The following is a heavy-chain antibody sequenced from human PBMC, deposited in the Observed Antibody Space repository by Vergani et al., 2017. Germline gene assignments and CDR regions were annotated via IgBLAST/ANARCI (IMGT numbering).Heavy chain of an antibody. CDR3: ARELSYYYGSGSDDYNPYYYEGMDV. Sequence: QVQLQESGPRLVRPSQTLSLTCTVSGGSINTGAYYWSWIRQPAGKGLEWIGRVYTNGMTNYNTSLKSRVTILVDRSKSQLSLKLTSVTAGDTAVYFCARELSYYYGSGSDDYNPYYYEGMDVWGPGTTVTVSS. J-gene: IGHJ6*02. D-gene: IGHD3-10*01. CDR2: VYTNGMT. CDR1: GGSINTGAYY. V-gene: IGHV4-61*02.